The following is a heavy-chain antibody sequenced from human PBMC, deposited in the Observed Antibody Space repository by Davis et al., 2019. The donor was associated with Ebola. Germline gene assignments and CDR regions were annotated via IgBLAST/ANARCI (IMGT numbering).Heavy chain of an antibody. CDR1: GFTFSDYY. J-gene: IGHJ6*02. Sequence: GESLKISCAASGFTFSDYYMSWIRQAPGKGLEWLSYISTYGTTIYYGDSVKGRFTISRDNAKNSLYLQMHSLRPEDTAVYYCARGERRYYDYNGMDVWDQGTTVTVSS. CDR2: ISTYGTTI. V-gene: IGHV3-11*01. CDR3: ARGERRYYDYNGMDV. D-gene: IGHD1-1*01.